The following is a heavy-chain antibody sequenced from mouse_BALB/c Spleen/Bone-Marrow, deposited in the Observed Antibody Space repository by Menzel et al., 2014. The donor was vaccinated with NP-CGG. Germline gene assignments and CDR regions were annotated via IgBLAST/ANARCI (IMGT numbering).Heavy chain of an antibody. Sequence: VKLGEFGGGLVQPGGSLKLSCAASGFDFSRYWMSWVRQAPGKGPEWIGEVNPDSSTINYTPSLKGKLIISRDNAKNTLYLQMSKVRSEDTALYYCARPSKPYGPFDYWGQGTPLTVSS. CDR1: GFDFSRYW. CDR3: ARPSKPYGPFDY. J-gene: IGHJ2*01. V-gene: IGHV4-1*02. D-gene: IGHD1-1*02. CDR2: VNPDSSTI.